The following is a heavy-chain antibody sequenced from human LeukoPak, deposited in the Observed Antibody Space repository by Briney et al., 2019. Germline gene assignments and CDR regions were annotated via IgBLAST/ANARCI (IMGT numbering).Heavy chain of an antibody. CDR3: ARVGAMRWDY. J-gene: IGHJ4*02. D-gene: IGHD1-26*01. CDR2: ISSSSSTI. V-gene: IGHV3-48*01. Sequence: GGSLRLSCAASGFTFSNYSMNGVGQVPGKGLEGVSYISSSSSTIYYAGAVKGRFTISRDNAKNSLYLQMNSLRAEDTAVYYCARVGAMRWDYWRQATLVTVSS. CDR1: GFTFSNYS.